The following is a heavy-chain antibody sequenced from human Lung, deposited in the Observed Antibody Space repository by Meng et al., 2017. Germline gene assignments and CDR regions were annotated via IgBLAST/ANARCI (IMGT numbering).Heavy chain of an antibody. Sequence: VHLQQSGPGLVKPSEPLQLTCAISGDSVSSNSAAWNWIRQSPSRGLEWLGRTCYRSKWYNGYAVSVRSRITSTPDTSKNQFSLQLNSVTPEDTAVYYCARSQQWLDSWGQGTLVTVSS. CDR2: TCYRSKWYN. D-gene: IGHD6-19*01. V-gene: IGHV6-1*01. CDR1: GDSVSSNSAA. CDR3: ARSQQWLDS. J-gene: IGHJ4*02.